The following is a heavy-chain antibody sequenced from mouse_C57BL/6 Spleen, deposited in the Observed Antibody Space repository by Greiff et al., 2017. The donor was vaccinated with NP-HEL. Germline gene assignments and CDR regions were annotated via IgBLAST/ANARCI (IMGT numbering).Heavy chain of an antibody. V-gene: IGHV1-69*01. J-gene: IGHJ4*01. CDR3: ARLYRNYAMDY. CDR2: IDPSDSYT. CDR1: GYTFTSYW. Sequence: QVQLKQPGAELVMPGASVKLSCKASGYTFTSYWMHWVKQRPGQGLEWIGEIDPSDSYTNYNQKFKGKSTLTVDKSSSTAYMQLSSLTSEDSAVYYCARLYRNYAMDYWGQGTSVTVSS. D-gene: IGHD2-1*01.